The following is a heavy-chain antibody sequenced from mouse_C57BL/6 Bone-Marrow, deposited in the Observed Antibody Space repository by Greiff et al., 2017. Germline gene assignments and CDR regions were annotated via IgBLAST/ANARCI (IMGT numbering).Heavy chain of an antibody. V-gene: IGHV14-3*01. CDR1: GFNIKNTY. D-gene: IGHD6-1*01. Sequence: VQLQQSVAELVRPGASVKLSCTASGFNIKNTYMHWVKQRPEQGLEWIGRIDPANGNTKYTPKFQGKATITAATSSSTAYLQRSSLTSEDTAVYYCARDDQPLYYFDYWGQGTTLTVSS. CDR3: ARDDQPLYYFDY. J-gene: IGHJ2*01. CDR2: IDPANGNT.